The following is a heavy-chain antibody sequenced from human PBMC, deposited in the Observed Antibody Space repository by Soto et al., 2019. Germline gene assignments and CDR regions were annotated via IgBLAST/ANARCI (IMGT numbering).Heavy chain of an antibody. D-gene: IGHD3-10*01. CDR2: IYYTGSP. CDR1: GGTISNYY. Sequence: QVQLQESGPGMVKPSETLSLICTVSGGTISNYYWSWIRRPPGKGLEWIGHIYYTGSPHYTSSLKSRVTVELDTSNNQVSLKLSSVTAADTAVYFCARHGNIYGSDAFDIWGQGTMITVSS. CDR3: ARHGNIYGSDAFDI. J-gene: IGHJ3*02. V-gene: IGHV4-59*08.